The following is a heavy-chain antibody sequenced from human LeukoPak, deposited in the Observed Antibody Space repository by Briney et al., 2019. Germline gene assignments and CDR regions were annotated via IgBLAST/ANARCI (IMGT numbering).Heavy chain of an antibody. Sequence: SETLSLTCTVSGGSISGYYWSWIRQPPGKGLEWIGEINHSGSTNYNPSLKSRVTISVDTSKNQFSLKLSSVTAADTAVYYCARGLTGYSSGWYGVKYYFDYWGQGTLVTVSS. CDR2: INHSGST. D-gene: IGHD6-19*01. CDR3: ARGLTGYSSGWYGVKYYFDY. J-gene: IGHJ4*02. CDR1: GGSISGYY. V-gene: IGHV4-34*01.